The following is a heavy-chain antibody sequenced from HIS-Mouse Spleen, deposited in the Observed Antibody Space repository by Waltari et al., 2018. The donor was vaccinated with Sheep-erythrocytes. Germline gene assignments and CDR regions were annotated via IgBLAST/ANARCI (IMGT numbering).Heavy chain of an antibody. J-gene: IGHJ4*02. Sequence: QVTLKESGPVLVKPTETLTLTCTVSGFSLSNARMGVSWIRQPPGKALEWLAPIFPNDEKSYSTSLKGRLTISKETSKSQVVLTMTNMDPVDTATYYCARITSYYDFWSTYNKDYFDYWGQGTLVTVSS. D-gene: IGHD3-3*01. CDR1: GFSLSNARMG. V-gene: IGHV2-26*01. CDR2: IFPNDEK. CDR3: ARITSYYDFWSTYNKDYFDY.